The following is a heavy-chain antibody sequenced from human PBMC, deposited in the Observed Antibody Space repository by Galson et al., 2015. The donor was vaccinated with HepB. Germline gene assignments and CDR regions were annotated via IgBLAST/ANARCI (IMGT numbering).Heavy chain of an antibody. J-gene: IGHJ4*02. CDR2: ISHEGMNK. V-gene: IGHV3-30*04. D-gene: IGHD3-16*01. CDR3: AKGGTDKSLDY. CDR1: GFNFSDSP. Sequence: SLRLSCAASGFNFSDSPLHWVRQAPGKGLEWVAMISHEGMNKYYADSVRGRFTITRSNSKETLFLQMNTMRTEDTAVYYCAKGGTDKSLDYWGQGTLVAVSS.